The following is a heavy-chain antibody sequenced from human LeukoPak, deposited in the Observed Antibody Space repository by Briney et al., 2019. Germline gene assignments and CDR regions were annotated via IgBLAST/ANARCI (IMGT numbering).Heavy chain of an antibody. CDR2: IDPSDSYT. CDR1: GYSFTSYW. D-gene: IGHD1-26*01. CDR3: ARHSSGSYYSEYYFDY. J-gene: IGHJ4*02. Sequence: GESLRISCKGSGYSFTSYWISWVRQMLGKGLEWMGRIDPSDSYTNYSPSFQGHVTISADKSISTAYLQWSSLKASDTAMYYCARHSSGSYYSEYYFDYWGQGTLVTVSS. V-gene: IGHV5-10-1*01.